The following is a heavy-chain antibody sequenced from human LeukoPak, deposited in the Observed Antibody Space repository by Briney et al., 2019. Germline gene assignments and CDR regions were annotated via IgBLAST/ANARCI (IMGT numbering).Heavy chain of an antibody. J-gene: IGHJ4*02. CDR3: GRETIAATGTSVFFDY. D-gene: IGHD6-13*01. V-gene: IGHV4-61*08. Sequence: SETLSLTCTVSGASVSSSGYYWTWFRWPPGKGLEWIGYIYHSGSTNYNPSLKSRVTISVDTSKNQFSLKLTSMTAADTAVYYCGRETIAATGTSVFFDYWGQGTLVTVSS. CDR1: GASVSSSGYY. CDR2: IYHSGST.